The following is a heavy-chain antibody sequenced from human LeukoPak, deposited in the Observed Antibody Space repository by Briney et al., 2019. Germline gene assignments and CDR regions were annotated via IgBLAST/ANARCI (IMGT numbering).Heavy chain of an antibody. CDR2: INQDGGAK. CDR3: ARVDSYNSGWYDY. V-gene: IGHV3-7*01. D-gene: IGHD6-19*01. CDR1: GFTLSSYW. Sequence: GGSLRLSCAASGFTLSSYWMGWVRQAPGKGLEWVANINQDGGAKKFLDSVTGRFTISRENAENSLFLQMNSLRAEDTAVYYCARVDSYNSGWYDYWGQGTLVTVSS. J-gene: IGHJ4*02.